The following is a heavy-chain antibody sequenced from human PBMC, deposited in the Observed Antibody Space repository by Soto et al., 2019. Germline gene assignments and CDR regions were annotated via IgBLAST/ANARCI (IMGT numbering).Heavy chain of an antibody. CDR3: ARDNPYYYDSSGRPDAFDI. CDR2: IYYSGST. J-gene: IGHJ3*02. CDR1: GGSISSGDYY. Sequence: SETLSLTCTVSGGSISSGDYYWSWIRQPPGKGLEWIGYIYYSGSTYYNPSLKSRVTISVDTSKNQFSLKLSPVTAADTAVYYCARDNPYYYDSSGRPDAFDIWGQGTMVTVSS. D-gene: IGHD3-22*01. V-gene: IGHV4-30-4*01.